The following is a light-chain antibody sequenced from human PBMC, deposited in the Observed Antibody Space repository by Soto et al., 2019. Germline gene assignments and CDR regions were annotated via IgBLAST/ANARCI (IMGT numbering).Light chain of an antibody. CDR1: QSLSSY. V-gene: IGKV1-39*01. CDR2: AAS. J-gene: IGKJ5*01. CDR3: QQSYSTLHT. Sequence: DIQMTQSPSSLSASVGDRVTITCRASQSLSSYLNWYQQKPGKAPKLLIYAASSLQSGVPSRFSGSGSGTDFTLTISSLQPEDFATYYCQQSYSTLHTFGQGTRLEIK.